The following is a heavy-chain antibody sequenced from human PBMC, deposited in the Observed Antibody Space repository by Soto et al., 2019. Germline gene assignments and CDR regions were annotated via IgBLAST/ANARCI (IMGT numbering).Heavy chain of an antibody. CDR3: ARVYVFVGLAFSFDY. D-gene: IGHD2-21*01. V-gene: IGHV4-4*02. Sequence: SETLSLTCAVSGGSFSTTHRWTWVRQAPGKGLEWIGEVYDSGNTNYSPSLKSRVTISQDKSKTEFYLKLTSVTAADTAMYYCARVYVFVGLAFSFDYWGQGALVTVSS. J-gene: IGHJ4*02. CDR1: GGSFSTTHR. CDR2: VYDSGNT.